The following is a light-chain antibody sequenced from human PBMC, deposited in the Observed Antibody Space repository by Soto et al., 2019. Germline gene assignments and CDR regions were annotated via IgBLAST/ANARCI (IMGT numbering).Light chain of an antibody. J-gene: IGLJ1*01. CDR3: SSYAGSNNSYV. Sequence: QYALTQPPSASGSPGQSVTISCTGTSSDVGGYNYVSWYQQHPGKAPKLMIYEVSKRPSGVPDRFAGSKSGNTASLTVSGLQAEDEADYYCSSYAGSNNSYVFGTGTKLTVL. CDR1: SSDVGGYNY. V-gene: IGLV2-8*01. CDR2: EVS.